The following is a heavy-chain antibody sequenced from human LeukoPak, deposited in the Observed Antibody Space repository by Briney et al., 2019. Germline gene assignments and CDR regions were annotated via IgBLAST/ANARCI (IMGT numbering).Heavy chain of an antibody. D-gene: IGHD3-10*01. J-gene: IGHJ4*02. CDR1: GYTFMDSY. Sequence: ASVEVSCKASGYTFMDSYMHWVRQAPGQRPEWMAWINPNGGETHYAQKFRGRVILTLDTSISTAYMELNRLQYDDSAIYYCARDLTAGSSDYWGPGTLVTVSS. CDR3: ARDLTAGSSDY. V-gene: IGHV1-2*02. CDR2: INPNGGET.